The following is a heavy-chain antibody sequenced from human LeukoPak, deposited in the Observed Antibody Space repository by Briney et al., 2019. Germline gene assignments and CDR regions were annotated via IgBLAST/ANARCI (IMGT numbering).Heavy chain of an antibody. V-gene: IGHV3-21*01. D-gene: IGHD2-21*01. CDR1: GFTFSTYS. J-gene: IGHJ4*02. CDR2: LSSGRSYI. CDR3: ARVQECGGDCYYFDY. Sequence: GGSLRLSCAASGFTFSTYSMNWVRQAPGKGLEWVSSLSSGRSYIYYAASVKGRFTISRDNAKNSLFLQMNSLRAEDTAVYYCARVQECGGDCYYFDYWGQGTLVTVSS.